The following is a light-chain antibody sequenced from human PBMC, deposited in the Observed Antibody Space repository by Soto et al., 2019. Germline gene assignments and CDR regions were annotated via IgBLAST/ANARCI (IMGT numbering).Light chain of an antibody. CDR1: QSLLHITGETF. J-gene: IGKJ5*01. CDR3: MQSTQLTPT. Sequence: DVVMTETPLSLSVAPGQPASISCKSSQSLLHITGETFLFWYLQKQGQSPQLXXYEVSTRVSGVPDRFSGSGSGTDGTLEISRVEKDDVGMYYCMQSTQLTPTFGQGTRLEIK. CDR2: EVS. V-gene: IGKV2D-29*02.